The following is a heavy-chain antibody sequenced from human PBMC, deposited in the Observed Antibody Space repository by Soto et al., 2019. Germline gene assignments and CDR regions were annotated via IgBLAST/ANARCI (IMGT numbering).Heavy chain of an antibody. V-gene: IGHV3-23*01. J-gene: IGHJ4*02. CDR3: AVVYQKHPRYYFDY. Sequence: GGSLRLSCAASGFTFSSYAMSWVRQAPGKGLEWVSGITGSGGSTSYADSVKGRFTISRDNSKNTLYLQMNSLRAEDTAVYYCAVVYQKHPRYYFDYWGQGTLVTVSS. CDR2: ITGSGGST. CDR1: GFTFSSYA. D-gene: IGHD2-2*01.